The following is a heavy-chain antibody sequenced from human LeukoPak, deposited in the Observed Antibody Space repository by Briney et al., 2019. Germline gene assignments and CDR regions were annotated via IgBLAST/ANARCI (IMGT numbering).Heavy chain of an antibody. D-gene: IGHD6-13*01. J-gene: IGHJ4*02. CDR3: AREISAVYYY. V-gene: IGHV1-2*02. CDR2: IHPNNGGT. Sequence: ASVEVSCKASGYSFTGYYIHWVRQAPGQGLEWMGWIHPNNGGTSYAQKFQGRVTMTRDTSISTAYMELSSLRSDDTAMYYCAREISAVYYYWGQGTLVTVSS. CDR1: GYSFTGYY.